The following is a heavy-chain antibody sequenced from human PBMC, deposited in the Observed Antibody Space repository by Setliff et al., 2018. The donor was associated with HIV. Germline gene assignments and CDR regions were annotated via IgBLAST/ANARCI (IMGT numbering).Heavy chain of an antibody. D-gene: IGHD5-18*01. CDR2: IYGGGST. V-gene: IGHV3-66*01. Sequence: PGGSLRLSCAASGFSVSRNYMSWVRQAPGKGLEWVSVIYGGGSTNYADSVKGRFTISTDNSKNTLYRQMNSLRAEDTAVYYCATQPRRGYSYGSLFDYWGQGTLVTVSS. CDR3: ATQPRRGYSYGSLFDY. J-gene: IGHJ4*02. CDR1: GFSVSRNY.